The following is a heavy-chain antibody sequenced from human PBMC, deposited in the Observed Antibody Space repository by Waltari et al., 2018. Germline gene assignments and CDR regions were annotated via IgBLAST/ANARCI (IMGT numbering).Heavy chain of an antibody. V-gene: IGHV4-34*01. CDR1: GGSFSGYY. J-gene: IGHJ4*02. CDR2: INHSGST. D-gene: IGHD3-9*01. CDR3: ARGLDYDILTGYYPGASFDY. Sequence: QVQLQQWGAGLLKPSETLSLTCAVYGGSFSGYYWSWIRQHPGKGLEWIGEINHSGSTNYNPSLKSRVTISVDTSKNQFSLKLSSVTAADTAVYYCARGLDYDILTGYYPGASFDYWGQGTLVTVSS.